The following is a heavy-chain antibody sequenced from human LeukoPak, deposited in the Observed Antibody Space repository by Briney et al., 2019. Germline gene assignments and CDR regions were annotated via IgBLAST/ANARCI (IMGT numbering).Heavy chain of an antibody. J-gene: IGHJ4*02. V-gene: IGHV1-69*13. CDR2: IITNFGST. Sequence: ASVKVSCKASGGTFSSYAISWVRQAPGQGLEWMGGIITNFGSTNYAQEYQGRVTITADESTSTAYMELSSLRSEDTAVYYCARPRTYYDFWRGYPPFDYWGQGTLVTVSS. CDR3: ARPRTYYDFWRGYPPFDY. CDR1: GGTFSSYA. D-gene: IGHD3-3*01.